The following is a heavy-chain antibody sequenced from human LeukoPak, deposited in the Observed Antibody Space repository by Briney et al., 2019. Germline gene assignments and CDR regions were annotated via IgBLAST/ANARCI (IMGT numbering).Heavy chain of an antibody. CDR1: GFTFSGSW. Sequence: GGSLRLSCAASGFTFSGSWMSWVRQAPGKGLEWVASINQDGGEQYSLDSVKGRFTISRDNTKSSLYLQMNSLRAEDTAMYYCARYRHLYYWGQGTLVTVSS. V-gene: IGHV3-7*01. J-gene: IGHJ4*02. D-gene: IGHD3-16*01. CDR3: ARYRHLYY. CDR2: INQDGGEQ.